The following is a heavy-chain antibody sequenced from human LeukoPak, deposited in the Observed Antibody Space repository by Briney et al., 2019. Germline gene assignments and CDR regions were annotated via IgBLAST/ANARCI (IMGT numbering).Heavy chain of an antibody. CDR1: GFTFSSYA. J-gene: IGHJ4*02. CDR2: ISGSGGST. V-gene: IGHV3-23*01. D-gene: IGHD2-15*01. CDR3: AKLYCSGGSCYYHFDY. Sequence: PGGSLRLSCAASGFTFSSYAMSWVRQAPGKGLEWVSAISGSGGSTYYADSVKGRFTISRDNSKNTLYLQMNSLRAEDTAVYYCAKLYCSGGSCYYHFDYWGQGTLVTVSS.